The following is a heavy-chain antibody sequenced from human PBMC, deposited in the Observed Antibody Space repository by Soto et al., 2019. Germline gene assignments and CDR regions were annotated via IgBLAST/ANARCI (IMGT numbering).Heavy chain of an antibody. D-gene: IGHD4-17*01. Sequence: QVQLVESGGGVVQPGRSLRLSCAASGFTFSSYGMHWVRQAPGKGLEWVAVIWYDGSNKYYADSVKGRFTISRDNSKNTLYLQMNSLRAEDTAVYYCARDYGGNSPDYWGQGTLVTVSS. CDR3: ARDYGGNSPDY. V-gene: IGHV3-33*01. J-gene: IGHJ4*02. CDR2: IWYDGSNK. CDR1: GFTFSSYG.